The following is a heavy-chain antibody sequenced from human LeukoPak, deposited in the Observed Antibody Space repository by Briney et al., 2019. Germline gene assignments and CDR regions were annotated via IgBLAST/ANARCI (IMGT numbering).Heavy chain of an antibody. CDR3: ARGGSVGLPGQRFYFHY. CDR2: IYDSGST. D-gene: IGHD1-26*01. J-gene: IGHJ4*02. Sequence: PSETLSLPCTLSGDSISRYYWSGIRQPPGKGLEWIGHIYDSGSTNYNPSLKSRVAISVDTAKNQFSLRLSSVTAADTAVYYCARGGSVGLPGQRFYFHYWGQGILVTVSS. CDR1: GDSISRYY. V-gene: IGHV4-59*01.